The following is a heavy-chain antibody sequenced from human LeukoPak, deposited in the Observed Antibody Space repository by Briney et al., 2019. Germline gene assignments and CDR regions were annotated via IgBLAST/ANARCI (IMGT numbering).Heavy chain of an antibody. J-gene: IGHJ3*02. D-gene: IGHD4-17*01. Sequence: GGSLRLSCAASGFAFSSHSMNWARQAPGKGLEWVSYISGSSSAIYYADSVKGRFTISRDDAKNALYLEMNSLRAEDTAVYYCARDLRDYGVGYYAFDIWGQGTMVTVSS. V-gene: IGHV3-48*04. CDR2: ISGSSSAI. CDR3: ARDLRDYGVGYYAFDI. CDR1: GFAFSSHS.